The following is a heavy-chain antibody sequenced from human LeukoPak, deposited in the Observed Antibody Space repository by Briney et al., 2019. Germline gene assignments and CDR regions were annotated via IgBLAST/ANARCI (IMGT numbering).Heavy chain of an antibody. CDR2: IDTTRNF. J-gene: IGHJ4*02. CDR3: ARGPGRRLFDS. Sequence: PSETLSLTCTVSGDSTGSYHYNWIRQSAGRGLEWIGRIDTTRNFYNPSLNSRVTMSLDTSKNQLSLNLKSVTAADTAVYYCARGPGRRLFDSWGQGTLVTVSS. CDR1: GDSTGSYH. V-gene: IGHV4-4*07.